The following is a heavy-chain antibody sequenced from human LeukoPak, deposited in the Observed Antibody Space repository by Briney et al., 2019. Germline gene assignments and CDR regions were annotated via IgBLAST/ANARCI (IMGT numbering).Heavy chain of an antibody. CDR2: VSGTGYTT. D-gene: IGHD3-22*01. CDR1: GLPFSSYA. CDR3: AKDPFLNRITMIVGEDDWFDP. J-gene: IGHJ5*02. V-gene: IGHV3-23*01. Sequence: GGSLRLSCAASGLPFSSYAMSWVRQAPGKGLAWVSTVSGTGYTTYYADSVKGRFTISRDNSKDSLYLQMSSLRAEDTAVYYCAKDPFLNRITMIVGEDDWFDPWGQGTLVTVSS.